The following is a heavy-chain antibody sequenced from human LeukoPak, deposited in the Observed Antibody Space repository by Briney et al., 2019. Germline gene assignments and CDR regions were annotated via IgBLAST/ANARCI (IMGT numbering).Heavy chain of an antibody. V-gene: IGHV1-18*01. J-gene: IGHJ4*02. CDR3: ARPRTGLDFDY. CDR2: ISAYNGNT. D-gene: IGHD1-1*01. Sequence: ASVKVSCKASGYTFTSYGISWVRQAPGQGLEWMGWISAYNGNTNYAQKLQGRVTMTRNTSISTAYMELSSLRSEDTAVYYCARPRTGLDFDYWGQGTLVTVSS. CDR1: GYTFTSYG.